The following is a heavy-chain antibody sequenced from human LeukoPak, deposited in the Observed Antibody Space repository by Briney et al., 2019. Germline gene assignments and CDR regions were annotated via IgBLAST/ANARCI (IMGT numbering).Heavy chain of an antibody. CDR2: VYYSGST. D-gene: IGHD2-21*01. J-gene: IGHJ4*02. Sequence: PSETLSLTCTVSGGSISSYYWSWIRQPPGKGLEWIGYVYYSGSTNYNPSLKSRVTISVDTSKNQFSLKLTSVTAADTAVYYCARAAGCNGGNCYYGVDSWGQGTLVTVSS. CDR3: ARAAGCNGGNCYYGVDS. V-gene: IGHV4-59*08. CDR1: GGSISSYY.